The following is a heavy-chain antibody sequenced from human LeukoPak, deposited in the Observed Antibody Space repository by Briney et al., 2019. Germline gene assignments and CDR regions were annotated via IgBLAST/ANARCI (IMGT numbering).Heavy chain of an antibody. CDR3: ARDSSWFDY. V-gene: IGHV1-2*02. CDR2: INPNSGGT. J-gene: IGHJ4*02. CDR1: GYTFTSYG. D-gene: IGHD6-13*01. Sequence: GASVKVSCKASGYTFTSYGISWVRQAPGQGLEWMGWINPNSGGTNYAQKFQGRVTMTRDTSISTAYMELSRLRSDDTAVYYCARDSSWFDYWGQGTLVTVSS.